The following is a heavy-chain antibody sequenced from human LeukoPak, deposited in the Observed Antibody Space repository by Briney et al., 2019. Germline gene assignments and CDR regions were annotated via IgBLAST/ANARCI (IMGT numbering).Heavy chain of an antibody. CDR1: AGSISSDSYY. V-gene: IGHV4-39*07. D-gene: IGHD2-15*01. J-gene: IGHJ4*02. CDR2: IYYSGNT. Sequence: PSETLSHTCTVSAGSISSDSYYWGWIRQPPGKGLEWIGTIYYSGNTYYNPSLKSRLTISVDTSKNQFSLKLSSVTAADTAVYYCARRRCSGGSCPFDYWGQGTLVTVSS. CDR3: ARRRCSGGSCPFDY.